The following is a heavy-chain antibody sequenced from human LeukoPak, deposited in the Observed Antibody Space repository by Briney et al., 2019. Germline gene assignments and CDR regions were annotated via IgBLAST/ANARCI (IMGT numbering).Heavy chain of an antibody. CDR1: GGSISSHY. CDR2: IYYSGRT. V-gene: IGHV4-59*11. J-gene: IGHJ4*02. Sequence: SETLSLACTVSGGSISSHYWSWIRQPPGKGLEWIGYIYYSGRTNYNPSLKSRVTISVDTSKNQFSLKLSSVTAADTAVYYCARDGHYYDSSGYYRYFDYWGQGTLVTVSS. D-gene: IGHD3-22*01. CDR3: ARDGHYYDSSGYYRYFDY.